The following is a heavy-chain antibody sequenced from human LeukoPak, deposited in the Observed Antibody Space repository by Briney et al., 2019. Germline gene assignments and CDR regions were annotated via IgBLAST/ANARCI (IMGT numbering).Heavy chain of an antibody. CDR2: IYTSGST. J-gene: IGHJ5*02. D-gene: IGHD3-16*01. CDR1: GGSFSGYY. CDR3: AREFGKTPRGWFDP. Sequence: SETLSLTCAVYGGSFSGYYWSWIRQPAGKGLEWIGRIYTSGSTNYNPSLKSRVAISVDTSKNQFSLKLSSVTAADTAVYYCAREFGKTPRGWFDPWGQGTLVTVSS. V-gene: IGHV4-4*07.